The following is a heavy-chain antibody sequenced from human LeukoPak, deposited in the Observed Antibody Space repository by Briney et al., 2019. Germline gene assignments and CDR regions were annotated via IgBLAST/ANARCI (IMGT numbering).Heavy chain of an antibody. V-gene: IGHV4-59*01. Sequence: PSETLSLTCTVSGDSISSYYWAWIRQPPGKGLEWIGYIYYSGTPTSYNPSLKSRVTISLDTSRNQFSLKLSSVTAADTAVYYCARDSRGAGPDFDYWGQGTLVTVS. J-gene: IGHJ4*02. CDR2: IYYSGTPT. D-gene: IGHD6-19*01. CDR1: GDSISSYY. CDR3: ARDSRGAGPDFDY.